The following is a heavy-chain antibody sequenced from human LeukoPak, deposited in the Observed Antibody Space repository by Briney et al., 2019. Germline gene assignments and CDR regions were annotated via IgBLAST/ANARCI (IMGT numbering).Heavy chain of an antibody. CDR2: IYRNGRT. Sequence: SETLSLTCTVSGYDISSGFYWCWIRQSPRKGLEWIANIYRNGRTYHDPSLQSRVTISVDVSKNQFSLKLTSVTAADTAMYFCARHQTGDVDYWGQGILVTVSS. D-gene: IGHD2-2*01. CDR3: ARHQTGDVDY. V-gene: IGHV4-38-2*02. CDR1: GYDISSGFY. J-gene: IGHJ4*02.